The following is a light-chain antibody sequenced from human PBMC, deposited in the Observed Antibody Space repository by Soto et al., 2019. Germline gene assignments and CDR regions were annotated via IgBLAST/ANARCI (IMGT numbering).Light chain of an antibody. V-gene: IGLV2-14*01. CDR2: EVT. Sequence: QSALTQPASVSGSPGQSISISCNGTSSDVGGYNYVSWYQQHPGKAPKLIIYEVTNRPPGVSNRFSGSKSGNTASLTISGLQAEDEADYYCISYRSGSTLVFGGGTKLTVL. J-gene: IGLJ3*02. CDR1: SSDVGGYNY. CDR3: ISYRSGSTLV.